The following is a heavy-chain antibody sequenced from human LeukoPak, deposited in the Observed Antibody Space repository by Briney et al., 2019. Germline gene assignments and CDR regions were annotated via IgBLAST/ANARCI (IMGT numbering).Heavy chain of an antibody. CDR1: GGTFSSYA. Sequence: GASVKVSCKASGGTFSSYAISWVRQAPGQGLEWMGGIIPIFGTANYAQKFQGRVTITADKSTSTAYMELSSLRSEDTAVYYCARVPGWWEDYYYYMDVWGKGTTVTVSS. V-gene: IGHV1-69*06. CDR3: ARVPGWWEDYYYYMDV. J-gene: IGHJ6*03. CDR2: IIPIFGTA. D-gene: IGHD1-26*01.